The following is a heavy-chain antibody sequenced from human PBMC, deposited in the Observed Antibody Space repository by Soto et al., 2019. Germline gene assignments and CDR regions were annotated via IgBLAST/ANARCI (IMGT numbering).Heavy chain of an antibody. J-gene: IGHJ6*02. V-gene: IGHV3-23*01. D-gene: IGHD3-3*01. Sequence: EVQLLESGGGLVQPGGSLRLSCAASGFTFSSYAMSLVRQAPGKGLEWVSAISGSGGSTYYADSVKGRFTISRDNSKNTLYLQMNSLRAEDTAVYYCAKDPNYDFWSGYPSHYGMDVWGQGTKVTVSS. CDR2: ISGSGGST. CDR1: GFTFSSYA. CDR3: AKDPNYDFWSGYPSHYGMDV.